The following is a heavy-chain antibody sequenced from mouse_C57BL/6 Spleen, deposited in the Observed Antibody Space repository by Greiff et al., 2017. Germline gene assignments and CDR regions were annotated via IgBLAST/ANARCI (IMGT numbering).Heavy chain of an antibody. V-gene: IGHV1-64*01. Sequence: QVQLQQPGAELVKPGASVQLSCKASGYTFTSYWMHWVKQRPGQGLEWIGMIHPNGGSTNYNEKFKSKATLTVDKSSSTAYMQLSSLTSEGSAVYYCARPHYYDYDGGFAYWGQGTLVTVSA. CDR1: GYTFTSYW. J-gene: IGHJ3*01. CDR3: ARPHYYDYDGGFAY. D-gene: IGHD2-4*01. CDR2: IHPNGGST.